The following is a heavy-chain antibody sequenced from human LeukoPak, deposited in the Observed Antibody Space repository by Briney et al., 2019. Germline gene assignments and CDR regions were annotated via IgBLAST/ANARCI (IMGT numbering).Heavy chain of an antibody. J-gene: IGHJ5*02. D-gene: IGHD1-26*01. V-gene: IGHV3-74*01. Sequence: PGGSLRLSCEGSGFTFSLYWMHCVRQGPGKGLMWVSRLNEDGTTADYADSVKGRFTMSRDNAKRKVFLEMRSLTVEDTAIYFCVRERIYYSDLAYKERENFDPWGRGTLVTVSS. CDR1: GFTFSLYW. CDR3: VRERIYYSDLAYKERENFDP. CDR2: LNEDGTTA.